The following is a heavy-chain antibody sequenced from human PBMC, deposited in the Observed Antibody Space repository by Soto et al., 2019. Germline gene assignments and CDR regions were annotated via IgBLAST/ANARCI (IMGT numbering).Heavy chain of an antibody. CDR2: ISYSGST. J-gene: IGHJ6*02. CDR3: ARWGLVVVDRMHWGKYYAMDV. D-gene: IGHD2-15*01. CDR1: GGSISSYY. Sequence: QVQLQESGPGLVKPSETLSLTCTVSGGSISSYYWSWIRQPPGKGLEWIGYISYSGSTNYNRSLKSRVTISVDTSKNQSYLKLSSVTAADTAVYYSARWGLVVVDRMHWGKYYAMDVWGQGTTVTVSS. V-gene: IGHV4-59*08.